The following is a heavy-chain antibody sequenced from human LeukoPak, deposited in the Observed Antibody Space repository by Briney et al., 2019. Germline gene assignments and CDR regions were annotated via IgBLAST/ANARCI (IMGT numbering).Heavy chain of an antibody. D-gene: IGHD3-9*01. V-gene: IGHV3-74*01. Sequence: GGSLRLSCVASGFTFSSYWMHWVRQDPRKGLVWVSRINGDGRSINYADSVRGRFTISRDNAKNTLYLQMNTLRVEDTAVYYCTRDLMDYDVSTGLHHYYMDVWGQGTTVTVSS. CDR3: TRDLMDYDVSTGLHHYYMDV. CDR2: INGDGRSI. J-gene: IGHJ6*02. CDR1: GFTFSSYW.